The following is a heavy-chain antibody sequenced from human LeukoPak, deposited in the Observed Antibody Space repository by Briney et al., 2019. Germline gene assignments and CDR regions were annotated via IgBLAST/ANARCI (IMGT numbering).Heavy chain of an antibody. J-gene: IGHJ4*02. CDR3: ATYSGSYYDY. D-gene: IGHD1-26*01. V-gene: IGHV4-30-2*01. CDR1: GGSISSSTSC. CDR2: IYHSGST. Sequence: PSETLSLTCTVSGGSISSSTSCWSWVRQPPGKGLEWIGYIYHSGSTYYNPSLKSRVTISVDRSKNQFSLKLSSVTAADTAVYHCATYSGSYYDYWGQGTLVTVSS.